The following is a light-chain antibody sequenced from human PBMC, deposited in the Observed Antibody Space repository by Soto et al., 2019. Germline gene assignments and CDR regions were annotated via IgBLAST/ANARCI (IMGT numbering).Light chain of an antibody. CDR3: HQTYSIPLT. J-gene: IGKJ4*01. Sequence: DLQMTQSPSSLSASVGDRVTITCRASQSISSYLSWYQQKPGKAPQLLIYAASSLQTEVPSRFSGSGSGTDFTLTISNLQPEDFATYYCHQTYSIPLTFGGGTKVEIK. V-gene: IGKV1-39*01. CDR2: AAS. CDR1: QSISSY.